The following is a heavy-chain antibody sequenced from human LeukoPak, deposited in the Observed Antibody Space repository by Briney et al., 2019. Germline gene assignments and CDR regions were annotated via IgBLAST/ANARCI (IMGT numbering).Heavy chain of an antibody. CDR3: ARLSGYSSQTFDY. J-gene: IGHJ4*02. CDR2: IIPIFGTA. Sequence: WASVKVSCKASGGTFSSYAISWVRQAPGQGLEWMGGIIPIFGTANYAQKLQGRVTMTTDTSTSTAYMELRSLRSDDTAVYYCARLSGYSSQTFDYWGQGTLVTVSS. CDR1: GGTFSSYA. D-gene: IGHD6-13*01. V-gene: IGHV1-69*05.